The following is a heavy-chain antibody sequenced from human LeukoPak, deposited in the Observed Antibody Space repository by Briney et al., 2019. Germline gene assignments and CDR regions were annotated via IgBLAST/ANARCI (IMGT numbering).Heavy chain of an antibody. J-gene: IGHJ4*02. CDR2: INSDGSST. V-gene: IGHV3-74*01. CDR1: GFTFSSYW. D-gene: IGHD1-14*01. CDR3: VREPQAEYYFNY. Sequence: GGSLRLSCAASGFTFSSYWMHWVRQAPGKGLVWVSRINSDGSSTAYADSVKGRFTISRDNAKNTLYLQMNSLRAEDTAVYYCVREPQAEYYFNYWGQGTLVTVSS.